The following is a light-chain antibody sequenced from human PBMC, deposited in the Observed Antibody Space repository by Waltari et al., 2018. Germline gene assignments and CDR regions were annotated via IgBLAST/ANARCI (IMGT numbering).Light chain of an antibody. CDR1: QSLLDSDGYTH. V-gene: IGKV2-28*01. CDR3: MQTLQTPRT. CDR2: LGS. Sequence: DIVMTPTPLSLPVTPGEPASISYRSSQSLLDSDGYTHLHWYLQKPGQCPQVLIYLGSNRASGVPDRFSGSGSGTDFTLKISRVEAEDVGLYYCMQTLQTPRTFGQGTKVEIK. J-gene: IGKJ1*01.